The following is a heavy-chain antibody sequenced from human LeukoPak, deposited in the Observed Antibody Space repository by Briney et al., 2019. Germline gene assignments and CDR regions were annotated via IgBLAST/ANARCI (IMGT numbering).Heavy chain of an antibody. CDR2: INWNGGST. D-gene: IGHD6-19*01. J-gene: IGHJ4*02. CDR3: AREERYSSGWYFDY. V-gene: IGHV3-20*04. CDR1: GFTFDDYG. Sequence: GSLRLSCAASGFTFDDYGMSWVRQAPGKGLEWVSGINWNGGSTGYADSVKGRFTISRDNAKNSLYLQMNSLRAEDTAVYYCAREERYSSGWYFDYWGQGTLVTVSS.